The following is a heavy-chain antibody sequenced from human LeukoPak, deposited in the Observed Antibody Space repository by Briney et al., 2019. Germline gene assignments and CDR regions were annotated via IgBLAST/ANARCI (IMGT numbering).Heavy chain of an antibody. D-gene: IGHD1-26*01. Sequence: SETLSLTCTVCGYSISSGYYWGWIRPPPGKGLEWIGIIYHSGSTDYKPYLKSRVTISVDTSNNQFSLKLSSVTAADTAVYYCARAQGGDYWGQGTLVTVSS. J-gene: IGHJ4*02. CDR2: IYHSGST. CDR3: ARAQGGDY. CDR1: GYSISSGYY. V-gene: IGHV4-38-2*02.